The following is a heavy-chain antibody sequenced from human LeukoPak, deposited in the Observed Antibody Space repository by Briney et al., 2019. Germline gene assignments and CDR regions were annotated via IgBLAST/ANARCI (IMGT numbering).Heavy chain of an antibody. CDR1: GFTFSSYA. Sequence: SGGSLRLSCAASGFTFSSYAMSWVRQAPGKGLEWVSSISGSGGSTYYADSVKGRFTISRDNSKNTLYLQMNSLRAEDTAVYYCAKDLGLGGIWARYIAAAGTHDAFDIWGQGTMVTVSS. J-gene: IGHJ3*02. CDR2: ISGSGGST. CDR3: AKDLGLGGIWARYIAAAGTHDAFDI. V-gene: IGHV3-23*01. D-gene: IGHD6-13*01.